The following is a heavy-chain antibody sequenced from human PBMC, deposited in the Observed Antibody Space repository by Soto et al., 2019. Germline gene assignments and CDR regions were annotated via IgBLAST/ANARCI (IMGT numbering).Heavy chain of an antibody. CDR2: IYSNGNT. Sequence: EVQLVESGGGLIQPGGYLRLCCAASGFTVSTNYRTWVRQTPGKGLEWVSIIYSNGNTYYADSVKGRFTISRDNSKNTLYLQMNSLRVDDTAVYYCVVEDLGMEVWGQGTTVTVSS. CDR3: VVEDLGMEV. J-gene: IGHJ6*02. D-gene: IGHD2-15*01. V-gene: IGHV3-53*01. CDR1: GFTVSTNY.